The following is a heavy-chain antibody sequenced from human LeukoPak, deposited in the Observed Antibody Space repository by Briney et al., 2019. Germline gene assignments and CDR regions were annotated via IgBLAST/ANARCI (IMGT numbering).Heavy chain of an antibody. CDR2: ISSSGSTI. J-gene: IGHJ6*02. CDR3: ARDNVGGGYDWDYYYYYGMDV. Sequence: PGGSLRLSCAASGFTFSSYEMNWVRQAPGKGLEWVSYISSSGSTIYYADSVKGRFTISRDNAKNSLYLQMNSLRAEDTAVYCCARDNVGGGYDWDYYYYYGMDVWGQGTTVTVSS. D-gene: IGHD5-12*01. CDR1: GFTFSSYE. V-gene: IGHV3-48*03.